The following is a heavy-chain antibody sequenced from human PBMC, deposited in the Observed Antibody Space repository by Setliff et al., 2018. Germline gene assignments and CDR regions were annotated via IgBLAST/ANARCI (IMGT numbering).Heavy chain of an antibody. V-gene: IGHV4-61*10. D-gene: IGHD3-22*01. CDR3: AREYYYARSRNFDY. Sequence: SETLSLTCSVSGASITSGGFYWTWIRQPAGKGLEWIGHISPSGSTTYNPSVKSRVTISLDTSKNHFSLKLDSVTAADTAVYYCAREYYYARSRNFDYWGQGTLVTVSS. CDR2: ISPSGST. CDR1: GASITSGGFY. J-gene: IGHJ4*02.